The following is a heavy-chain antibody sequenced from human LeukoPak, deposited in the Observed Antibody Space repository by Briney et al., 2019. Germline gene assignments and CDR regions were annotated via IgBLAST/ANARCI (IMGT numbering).Heavy chain of an antibody. J-gene: IGHJ4*02. CDR1: GFTFSTYN. V-gene: IGHV3-21*01. CDR3: ASSVGAKAY. D-gene: IGHD1-26*01. Sequence: PGGSLRLSCAASGFTFSTYNMNWVRQAPGKGLEWVSSISSGSSYIYYADSVKGRFTISRDSAKNSLYLQMSSLRAEDTAVYYCASSVGAKAYWGQGTLVTVSS. CDR2: ISSGSSYI.